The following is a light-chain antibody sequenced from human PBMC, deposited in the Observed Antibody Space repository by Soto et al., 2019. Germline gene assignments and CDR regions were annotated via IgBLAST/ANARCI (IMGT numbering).Light chain of an antibody. V-gene: IGLV1-40*01. CDR2: GNN. CDR1: SSNVGTGYD. CDR3: QSYDNSLSGLYV. J-gene: IGLJ1*01. Sequence: QSVLTQPPSVSGAPGQRVTISCTGSSSNVGTGYDVHWYQQLPGTAPKLLIYGNNNRPSGVPDRLSGSKSGSSASLANTGLQADDESDYYCQSYDNSLSGLYVFGTGTKLTVL.